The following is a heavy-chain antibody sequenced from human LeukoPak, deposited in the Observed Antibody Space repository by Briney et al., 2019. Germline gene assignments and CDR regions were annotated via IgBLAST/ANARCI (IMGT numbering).Heavy chain of an antibody. CDR1: GFTFSSYA. Sequence: PGGSLRLSCAASGFTFSSYAMSRVRQAPGKGLEWVSAISDSGGSTYYADSVKGRFTISRDNSKNTLYLQMNSLRAEDTAVYYCASGGKGTKRVFDYWGLGTLVTVSS. CDR2: ISDSGGST. J-gene: IGHJ4*02. V-gene: IGHV3-23*01. D-gene: IGHD2-15*01. CDR3: ASGGKGTKRVFDY.